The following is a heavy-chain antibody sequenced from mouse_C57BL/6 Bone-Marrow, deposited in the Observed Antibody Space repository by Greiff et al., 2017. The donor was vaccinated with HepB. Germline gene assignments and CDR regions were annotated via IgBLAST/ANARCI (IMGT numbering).Heavy chain of an antibody. Sequence: EVMLVESGGDLVKPGGSLKLSCAASGFTFSSYGMSWVRQTPDKRLEWVATISSGGSYTYYPDSVKGRFTISRDNAKNTLYLQMSSLKSEDTAMYYCARHYYGPWYFDVWGTGTTVTVSS. CDR2: ISSGGSYT. CDR1: GFTFSSYG. D-gene: IGHD1-2*01. V-gene: IGHV5-6*01. CDR3: ARHYYGPWYFDV. J-gene: IGHJ1*03.